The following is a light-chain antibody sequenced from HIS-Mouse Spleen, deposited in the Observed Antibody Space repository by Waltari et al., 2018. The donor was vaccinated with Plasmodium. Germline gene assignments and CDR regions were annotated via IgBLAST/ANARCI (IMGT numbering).Light chain of an antibody. J-gene: IGLJ2*01. V-gene: IGLV3-9*01. CDR3: QVWDSSTVV. Sequence: SYELTQPLSVSVALGQTARIPWGGNNSGRQIVHWYKQKPGQAPVLVIYRDSNRPSGIPERFSGSNSGNTATLTISRAQAGDEADYYCQVWDSSTVVFGGGTKLTVL. CDR1: NSGRQI. CDR2: RDS.